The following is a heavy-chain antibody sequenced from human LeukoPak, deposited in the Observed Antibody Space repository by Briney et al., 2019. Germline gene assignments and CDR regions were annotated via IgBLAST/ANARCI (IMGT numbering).Heavy chain of an antibody. CDR3: ARGVYSVQLWSNDAFDI. J-gene: IGHJ3*02. CDR1: GYTFTSYD. D-gene: IGHD5-18*01. CDR2: MNPNSGNT. Sequence: ASVKVSCKASGYTFTSYDINWVRQATGQGLEWMGWMNPNSGNTGYAQKFQGRVTMTRNTSISTAYMELSRLRSDDTAVYYCARGVYSVQLWSNDAFDIWGQGTMVTVSS. V-gene: IGHV1-8*01.